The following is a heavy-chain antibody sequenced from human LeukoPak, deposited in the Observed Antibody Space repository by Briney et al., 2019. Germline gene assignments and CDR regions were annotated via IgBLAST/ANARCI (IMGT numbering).Heavy chain of an antibody. Sequence: GGSLRLSCTASGFTFNTYAMHWVRQAPGKGLEWVAFIQYDGNAKHYADSVTGRFTISRDISTNTLYLQMNSLRADDTALYYCAKEMLGTRWITYDSWGQGTLVTVSS. D-gene: IGHD5-12*01. CDR3: AKEMLGTRWITYDS. CDR1: GFTFNTYA. CDR2: IQYDGNAK. V-gene: IGHV3-30*02. J-gene: IGHJ4*02.